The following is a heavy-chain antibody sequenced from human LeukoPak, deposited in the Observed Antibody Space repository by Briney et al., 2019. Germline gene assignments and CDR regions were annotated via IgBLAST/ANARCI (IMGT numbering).Heavy chain of an antibody. CDR3: ARSVVITTGAFDI. CDR2: IYPGDSDT. Sequence: GESLKISCKGSGYNFTSYWIGWVRQMPGKGLEWMGIIYPGDSDTRYSPSFQGQVTISADKSISTAYLQWSSLKASDTAMYYCARSVVITTGAFDIWGQGTMVTVSS. J-gene: IGHJ3*02. V-gene: IGHV5-51*01. CDR1: GYNFTSYW. D-gene: IGHD3-22*01.